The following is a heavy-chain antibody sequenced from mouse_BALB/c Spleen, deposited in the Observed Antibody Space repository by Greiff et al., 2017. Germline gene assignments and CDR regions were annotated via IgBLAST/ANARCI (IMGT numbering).Heavy chain of an antibody. CDR2: ISYSGST. Sequence: EVKLQESGPGLVKPSQSLFLTCTVTGYSITSVYAWNWIRQFPGNKLEWMGYISYSGSTIYNPSLKSRISITRDTSKNQFFLQLNSVTTEDTATYYCAREDYGPWFADWGQGTLVTVSA. V-gene: IGHV3-2*02. D-gene: IGHD1-1*02. CDR1: GYSITSVYA. CDR3: AREDYGPWFAD. J-gene: IGHJ3*01.